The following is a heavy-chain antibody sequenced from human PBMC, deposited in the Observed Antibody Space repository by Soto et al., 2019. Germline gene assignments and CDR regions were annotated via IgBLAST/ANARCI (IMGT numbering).Heavy chain of an antibody. CDR1: GYSFTSYW. Sequence: VQLVQSGAEVRKPGESLRISCRGCGYSFTSYWIGWLRQRPGKVVAWVGRINPSDSDTTYSPSFQGHVTSPTDKAFSTAYLQWRGMKASDTAMYYCARLRYCTGTSCYTFDSWGQGTLVAVSS. CDR2: INPSDSDT. CDR3: ARLRYCTGTSCYTFDS. V-gene: IGHV5-10-1*03. J-gene: IGHJ4*02. D-gene: IGHD2-2*02.